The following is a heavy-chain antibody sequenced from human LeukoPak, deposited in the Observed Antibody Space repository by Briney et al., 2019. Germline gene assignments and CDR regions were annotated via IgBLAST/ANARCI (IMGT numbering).Heavy chain of an antibody. V-gene: IGHV1-18*01. D-gene: IGHD6-13*01. CDR2: ISAYNGNT. J-gene: IGHJ5*02. CDR1: GGTFSSYA. CDR3: ARGVAAAGRGNWFDP. Sequence: GASVKVSCKASGGTFSSYAISWVRQAPGQGLEWMGWISAYNGNTNYAQKLQGRVTMTTDTSTSTAYMELRSLRSDDTAVYYCARGVAAAGRGNWFDPWGQGTLVTVSS.